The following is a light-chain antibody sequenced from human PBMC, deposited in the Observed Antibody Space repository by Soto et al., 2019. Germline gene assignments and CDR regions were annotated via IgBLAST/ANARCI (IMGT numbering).Light chain of an antibody. Sequence: DIQMTQSPSSLSASVGDRVTITCRASQGISNYLAWYQQKPGKVPKLLIYAASTLQSGVPSRFSGSGSGTDFTLTISSLQTEYVATYYCQKYNSASWTFGQGTKVDIK. J-gene: IGKJ1*01. V-gene: IGKV1-27*01. CDR2: AAS. CDR1: QGISNY. CDR3: QKYNSASWT.